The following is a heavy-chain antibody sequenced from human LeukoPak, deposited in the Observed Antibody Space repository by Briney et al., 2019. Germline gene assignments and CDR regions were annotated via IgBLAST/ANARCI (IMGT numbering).Heavy chain of an antibody. CDR3: ASGTVSGVIAPHSFHY. D-gene: IGHD3-16*02. J-gene: IGHJ4*01. V-gene: IGHV4-59*01. CDR2: VFYSGST. CDR1: VGYISSYY. Sequence: PSETLSLTCAVSVGYISSYYWTWIRQSPGKGLEWIGNVFYSGSTNYNPSLKSRVTISIDTSKNHFSLKLTSVTAAGTAVYFCASGTVSGVIAPHSFHYWGRGTLVTVSS.